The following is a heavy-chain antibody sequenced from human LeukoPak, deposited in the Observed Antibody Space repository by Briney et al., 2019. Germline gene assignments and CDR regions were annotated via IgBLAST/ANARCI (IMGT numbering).Heavy chain of an antibody. CDR2: VNSNDRP. Sequence: GGSLRLSCAASGFNFSNYAMTWVRQAPGKGLEWVSTVNSNDRPYYADSVKGRFTISRDNSKNTLFLQMNTLRAEDTAVYYCAKYLSSAVSRLDFWGQGTLVTVSS. D-gene: IGHD2-8*01. J-gene: IGHJ4*02. CDR3: AKYLSSAVSRLDF. V-gene: IGHV3-23*01. CDR1: GFNFSNYA.